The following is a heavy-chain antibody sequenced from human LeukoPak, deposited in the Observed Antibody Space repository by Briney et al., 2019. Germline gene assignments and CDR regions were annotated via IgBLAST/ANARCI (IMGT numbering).Heavy chain of an antibody. CDR1: GGSFSGYY. D-gene: IGHD2-15*01. CDR3: ARGGPVVVVAATHYFDY. V-gene: IGHV4-34*01. Sequence: SETLSLTCAVYGGSFSGYYWSWIRQPPGKGLEWIGEINHSGSTNYNPSLKSRVTISVDTSKNQFSLKLSSVTAADTAVYYCARGGPVVVVAATHYFDYWGQGTLVTVSS. CDR2: INHSGST. J-gene: IGHJ4*02.